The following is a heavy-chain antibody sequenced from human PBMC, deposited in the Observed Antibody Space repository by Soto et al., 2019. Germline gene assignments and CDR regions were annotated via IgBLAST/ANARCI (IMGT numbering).Heavy chain of an antibody. D-gene: IGHD6-13*01. CDR1: GSRFSVNNYW. Sequence: PGGSRRRSWAVSGSRFSVNNYWVHGFRQAPGKAMVWVSHINHDGTNTKYATSVKGRFTISRDNAKDTLYLQMDSVRVEDTAVYFCVREPWGFSGSWYDYWGQGTLVTVSS. V-gene: IGHV3-74*01. CDR2: INHDGTNT. J-gene: IGHJ4*02. CDR3: VREPWGFSGSWYDY.